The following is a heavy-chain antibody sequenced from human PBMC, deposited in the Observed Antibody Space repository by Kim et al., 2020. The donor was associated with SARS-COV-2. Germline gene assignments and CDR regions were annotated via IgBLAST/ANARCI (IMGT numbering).Heavy chain of an antibody. V-gene: IGHV3-23*01. CDR3: ARQRGYDFDM. CDR2: KR. J-gene: IGHJ3*02. D-gene: IGHD1-1*01. Sequence: KRYYPESVGGRFTIARDNSKNALYVQMNSLRAEDTDLYYCARQRGYDFDMWGQGTMVTVSS.